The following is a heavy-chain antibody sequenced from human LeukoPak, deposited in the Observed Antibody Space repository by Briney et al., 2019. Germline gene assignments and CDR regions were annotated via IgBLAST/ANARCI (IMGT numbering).Heavy chain of an antibody. CDR3: ARAYSSGWPDFDY. V-gene: IGHV4-59*01. J-gene: IGHJ4*02. CDR2: VYYSGST. CDR1: GGSISSYY. Sequence: MTSETLSLTCTVSGGSISSYYWSWIRQPPGKGLEWIGYVYYSGSTNYNPSLKSRVTISVDTSKNQFSLKLSSATAADTAVYYCARAYSSGWPDFDYWGQGTLVTVSS. D-gene: IGHD6-19*01.